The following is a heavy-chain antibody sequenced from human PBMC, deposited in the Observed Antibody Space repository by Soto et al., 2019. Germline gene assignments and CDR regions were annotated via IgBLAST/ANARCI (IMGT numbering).Heavy chain of an antibody. CDR1: GFTFRHDA. V-gene: IGHV3-30*18. CDR3: AKDGSHNFDY. J-gene: IGHJ4*02. Sequence: QVQLVESGGGVVQPGRSLRLSCAASGFTFRHDAMQWVRQAPGKGLEWVALMSYDGSNEYYADSVKGRFTIARDNSKNTLYLQMTSLRAEDTAVYYCAKDGSHNFDYWGQGTLVTVSS. D-gene: IGHD1-26*01. CDR2: MSYDGSNE.